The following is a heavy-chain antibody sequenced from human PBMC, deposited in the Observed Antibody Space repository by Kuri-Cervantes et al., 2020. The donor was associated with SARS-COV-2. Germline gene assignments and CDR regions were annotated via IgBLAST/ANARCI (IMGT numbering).Heavy chain of an antibody. CDR1: GFTFSSYS. V-gene: IGHV3-48*01. Sequence: ETLSLTCAASGFTFSSYSMNWVRQAPGKGLEWVSYISSSSSTIYYADSVKGRFTISRDNAKNSLYLQMNSLRAEDTAVYYCARGRRIDYGDYAGWGRMNWFDPWGQGTLVTVSS. D-gene: IGHD4-17*01. CDR2: ISSSSSTI. CDR3: ARGRRIDYGDYAGWGRMNWFDP. J-gene: IGHJ5*02.